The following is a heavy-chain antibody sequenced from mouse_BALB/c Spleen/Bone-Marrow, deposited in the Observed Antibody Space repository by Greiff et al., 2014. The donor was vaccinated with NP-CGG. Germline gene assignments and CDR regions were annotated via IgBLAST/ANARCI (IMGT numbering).Heavy chain of an antibody. V-gene: IGHV5-6-3*01. Sequence: EVKLVESGGGLVQPGGSLKLSCAASGFTFSNYGMSWVRQTPDKRLEFVATINSDGGSTYYPDSAKGRFTIYRDTAKKTLYLQMGSLKSEETAMYYCVRGNYGNYVDYFDFWGQGTTLTVSS. CDR3: VRGNYGNYVDYFDF. CDR2: INSDGGST. CDR1: GFTFSNYG. J-gene: IGHJ2*01. D-gene: IGHD2-1*01.